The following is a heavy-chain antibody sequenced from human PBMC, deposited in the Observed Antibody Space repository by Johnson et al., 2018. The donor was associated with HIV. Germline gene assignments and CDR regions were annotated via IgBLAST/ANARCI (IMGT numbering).Heavy chain of an antibody. Sequence: QMLLVESGGGVVQPGMSLRLSCAASGFTFSSYAMHWVRQAPGKGLEWVAVISYDGSNQYCADSVKGRFTISRDNSKNTLYLQMNSLISEDTAVYYCAKDSGANWNDGAVDIWGQGTMVTVSS. CDR1: GFTFSSYA. D-gene: IGHD1-20*01. V-gene: IGHV3-30*04. CDR3: AKDSGANWNDGAVDI. J-gene: IGHJ3*02. CDR2: ISYDGSNQ.